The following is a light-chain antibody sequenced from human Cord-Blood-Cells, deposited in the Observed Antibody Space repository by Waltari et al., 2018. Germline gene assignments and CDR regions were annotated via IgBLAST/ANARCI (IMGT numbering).Light chain of an antibody. J-gene: IGKJ3*01. V-gene: IGKV3-15*01. CDR3: QQYNNWPRT. CDR2: GAS. CDR1: QSVRSN. Sequence: EIVMTQSPATLSVSPGERATLSCRASQSVRSNLAWYQQTPGQAPRLLIYGASTRATGIPARFSGSGSGTEFTLTISSLQSEDFAVYYCQQYNNWPRTFGPGTKVDIK.